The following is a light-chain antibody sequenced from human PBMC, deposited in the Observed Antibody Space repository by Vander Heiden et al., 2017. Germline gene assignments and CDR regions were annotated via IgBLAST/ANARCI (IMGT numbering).Light chain of an antibody. V-gene: IGKV3-11*01. CDR3: QQRRTWPRFI. J-gene: IGKJ5*01. Sequence: EIVLPQSPATLSLSPGERPTLSCRASQSVSNYLAWYQHKPGQAPRLLIYDAFNRAPGIPAKFSGSGSGTDFTLTISSLEPEDFAVYYCQQRRTWPRFIFGQGTRLEIK. CDR1: QSVSNY. CDR2: DAF.